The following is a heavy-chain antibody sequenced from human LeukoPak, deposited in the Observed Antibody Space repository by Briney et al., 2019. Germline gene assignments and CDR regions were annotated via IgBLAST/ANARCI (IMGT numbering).Heavy chain of an antibody. CDR2: ISRSSSNI. Sequence: GGSLRLSCAASGFSFSTCEMIWVRQAPGKGPEGVSYISRSSSNIYYADSVKGRFTISRDNAKNSLFLQMNSLRAEDTAVYFCAREMPTTYYFDYWGQGTLVTFSS. V-gene: IGHV3-48*03. J-gene: IGHJ4*02. CDR1: GFSFSTCE. D-gene: IGHD1-1*01. CDR3: AREMPTTYYFDY.